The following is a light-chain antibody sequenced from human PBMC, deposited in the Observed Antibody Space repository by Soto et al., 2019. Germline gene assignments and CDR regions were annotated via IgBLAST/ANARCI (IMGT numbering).Light chain of an antibody. Sequence: EIVLTQSPATLSLSPGERATLSCRASQSVNSNLAWYQQKPGQAPRLLIFDASNRATGIPARFSGSGSGTDLTLTISTPEPEDFAVYYCQQRSNWPPYTFGQGTKLEIK. V-gene: IGKV3-11*01. CDR1: QSVNSN. J-gene: IGKJ2*01. CDR3: QQRSNWPPYT. CDR2: DAS.